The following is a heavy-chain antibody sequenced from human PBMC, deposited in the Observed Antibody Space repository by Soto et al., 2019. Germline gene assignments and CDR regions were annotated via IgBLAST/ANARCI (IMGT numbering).Heavy chain of an antibody. CDR3: ARDSGGYSGYVWGNWFDP. CDR2: IIPIFGTA. D-gene: IGHD5-12*01. V-gene: IGHV1-69*06. CDR1: GGTFSSYA. Sequence: SVKVSCKASGGTFSSYAISWVRQAPGQGLEWMGAIIPIFGTANYAQKFQGRVTITADKSTSTAYMELSSLRSEDTAVYYCARDSGGYSGYVWGNWFDPWGQGTLVTVSS. J-gene: IGHJ5*02.